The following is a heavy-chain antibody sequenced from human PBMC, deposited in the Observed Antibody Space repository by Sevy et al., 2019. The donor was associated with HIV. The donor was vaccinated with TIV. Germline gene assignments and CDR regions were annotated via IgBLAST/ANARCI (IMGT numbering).Heavy chain of an antibody. D-gene: IGHD3-22*01. CDR3: AGGRYDSSGSFDAFDI. J-gene: IGHJ3*02. V-gene: IGHV3-30*02. Sequence: GGSLRLSCEASGFPFNNYAMQWVRQAPGKGLEWVAFIRFDGSEKYYADSVKGRFTISRDNSKNTLFLQMNSLRTEDSAVYYCAGGRYDSSGSFDAFDIWGQGTMVTVSS. CDR1: GFPFNNYA. CDR2: IRFDGSEK.